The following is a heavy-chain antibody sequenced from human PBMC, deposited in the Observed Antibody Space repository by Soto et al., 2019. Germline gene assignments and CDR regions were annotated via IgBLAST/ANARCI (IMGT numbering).Heavy chain of an antibody. J-gene: IGHJ4*02. CDR3: ARRHAPRYTTGNNHFDF. Sequence: SETLSLTCTVSGGSISSYYWSWIRQPPGKGLEWIGYIYYSGSTNYNPSLKSRVTISVDTSKNQFPLKLSSVTAADTAVYYCARRHAPRYTTGNNHFDFWGQGSLVTVSS. D-gene: IGHD1-1*01. CDR2: IYYSGST. V-gene: IGHV4-59*01. CDR1: GGSISSYY.